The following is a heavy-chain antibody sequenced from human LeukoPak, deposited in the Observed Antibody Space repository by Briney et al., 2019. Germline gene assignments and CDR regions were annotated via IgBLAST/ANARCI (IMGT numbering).Heavy chain of an antibody. CDR1: GFTFTNAW. CDR2: IKSASDGGTT. J-gene: IGHJ4*02. D-gene: IGHD3-22*01. CDR3: TTEYCYDSSGSLFYFDY. V-gene: IGHV3-15*01. Sequence: PGGSLRLSCTASGFTFTNAWMTWVRQAPGKGLVWVGRIKSASDGGTTDYAAPVKGRFTISRDDSKNTLYLQMDSLNSEDSAVYYCTTEYCYDSSGSLFYFDYWGPGILVTVSS.